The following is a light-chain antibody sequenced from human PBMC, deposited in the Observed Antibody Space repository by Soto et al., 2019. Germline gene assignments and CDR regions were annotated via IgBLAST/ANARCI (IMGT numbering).Light chain of an antibody. CDR2: DTS. J-gene: IGLJ2*01. CDR3: LLSYIGAL. Sequence: QAVVTQEPSLTVSPGGTVTLTCGSSTGAVTSGHYPYWFQQKPGQAPRTLIYDTSNKHSWTPARFSGSLLGGKAALTLSGAQPEDEAEYYCLLSYIGALFGGGTKLTVL. CDR1: TGAVTSGHY. V-gene: IGLV7-46*01.